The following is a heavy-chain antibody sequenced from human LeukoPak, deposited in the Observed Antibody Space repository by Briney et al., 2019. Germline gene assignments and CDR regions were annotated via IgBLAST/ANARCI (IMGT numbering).Heavy chain of an antibody. D-gene: IGHD1-26*01. CDR2: IYWDDDK. J-gene: IGHJ4*02. CDR3: AYRLVGANPFDY. Sequence: ESGPTLVKPTQTLTLTCTFSGFSLSTSGVGVGWIRQPPGKALEWLALIYWDDDKRYSPSLKSRLTITKDTSKNQVVLTMTNMDPVDTATYYCAYRLVGANPFDYWGQGTLVTVSS. CDR1: GFSLSTSGVG. V-gene: IGHV2-5*02.